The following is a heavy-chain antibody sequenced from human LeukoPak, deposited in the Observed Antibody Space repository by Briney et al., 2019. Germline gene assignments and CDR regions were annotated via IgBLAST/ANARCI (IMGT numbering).Heavy chain of an antibody. J-gene: IGHJ6*02. V-gene: IGHV3-23*01. CDR1: GFTFSSYA. CDR3: ARQRYYSYGMDV. Sequence: GGSLRLSCAASGFTFSSYAMSWVRQAPGKGLEWVSAISGSGGSTYYADSVKGRFTISRDNSKNTLYLQMNSLRAEDTAVYYCARQRYYSYGMDVWGQGTTVTVSS. CDR2: ISGSGGST.